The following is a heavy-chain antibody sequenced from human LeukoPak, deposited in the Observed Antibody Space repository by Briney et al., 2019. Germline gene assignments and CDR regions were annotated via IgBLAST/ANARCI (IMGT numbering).Heavy chain of an antibody. V-gene: IGHV3-23*01. CDR3: AKNGRDDHDKYFFDF. CDR2: ISGSGVGT. Sequence: GGSLRLSCAGSGFIFRNYAMSWVRQAPGMGLEWVSAISGSGVGTNYADSVKGRFTISRDNSKNTLYLQMNSLRAEDTAVYYCAKNGRDDHDKYFFDFWGQGTQVTVAS. J-gene: IGHJ4*02. CDR1: GFIFRNYA. D-gene: IGHD3-9*01.